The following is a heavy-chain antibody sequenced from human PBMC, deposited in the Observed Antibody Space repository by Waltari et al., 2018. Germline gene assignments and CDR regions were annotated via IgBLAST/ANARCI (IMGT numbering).Heavy chain of an antibody. Sequence: QVQLQQWGAGLLKPSETLSLTCAVYGGSFSGYYWSWIRQPPGKGLEWIGEINHSGSTNYNPSLKSRVTISVDKSKNQFSLKLSSVTAADTAVYYCARGHMSNALDYWGQGTLVTVSS. CDR3: ARGHMSNALDY. CDR1: GGSFSGYY. D-gene: IGHD4-4*01. CDR2: INHSGST. V-gene: IGHV4-34*01. J-gene: IGHJ4*02.